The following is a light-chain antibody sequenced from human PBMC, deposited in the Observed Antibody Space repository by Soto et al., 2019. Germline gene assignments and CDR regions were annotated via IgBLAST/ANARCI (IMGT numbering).Light chain of an antibody. CDR2: DVN. CDR3: SSFTTSSTFV. Sequence: QSVLAPPASLSGFRGPSITISRTGTSKDVGRYNYVSWFQQHPGKVSKLIIYDVNNWPSGVSDRFSGSKSGNTASLTISGLQPEDEADYYCSSFTTSSTFVFGTGTKVTVL. CDR1: SKDVGRYNY. J-gene: IGLJ1*01. V-gene: IGLV2-14*03.